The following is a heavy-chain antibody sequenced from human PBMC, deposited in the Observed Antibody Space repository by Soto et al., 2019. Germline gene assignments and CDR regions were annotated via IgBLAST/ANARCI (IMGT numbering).Heavy chain of an antibody. CDR1: GFTFSSYG. Sequence: GGSLRLSCAASGFTFSSYGMHWVRQAPGKGLEWVAVISYDGSNKYYADSVKGRFTISRDNSKNTLYLQMNSLRAEDTAVYYCAKIAVAGTDAEYFQHWGQGTLVTVSS. D-gene: IGHD6-19*01. J-gene: IGHJ1*01. CDR3: AKIAVAGTDAEYFQH. CDR2: ISYDGSNK. V-gene: IGHV3-30*18.